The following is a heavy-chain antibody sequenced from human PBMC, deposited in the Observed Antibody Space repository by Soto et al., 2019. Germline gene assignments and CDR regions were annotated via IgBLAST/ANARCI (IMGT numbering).Heavy chain of an antibody. J-gene: IGHJ6*02. CDR1: GGSFSGYY. Sequence: QVQLQQWGAGLLKPSETLSLTCAVYGGSFSGYYWSWIRQPPGKGLEWIGEINHSGSTNYNPSLKSRVTISVDTYKNQFSLKLSSVTAADTAVYYCARVGGYYYGMDVWGQGTTVTVSS. D-gene: IGHD3-16*01. V-gene: IGHV4-34*01. CDR3: ARVGGYYYGMDV. CDR2: INHSGST.